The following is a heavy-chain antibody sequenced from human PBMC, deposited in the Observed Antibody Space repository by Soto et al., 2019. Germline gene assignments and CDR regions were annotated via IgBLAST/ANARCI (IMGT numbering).Heavy chain of an antibody. CDR2: ISYDGSNK. D-gene: IGHD5-18*01. CDR3: AQGIPGYYYGMDV. J-gene: IGHJ6*02. Sequence: PGGSLRLSCAASGFTFSSYAMHWVRQAPGKGLEWVALISYDGSNKYYADSVKGRFTISRDNSKNTLYLQMNSLRTEDTAVYYCAQGIPGYYYGMDVWGQGTTVTVS. V-gene: IGHV3-30-3*01. CDR1: GFTFSSYA.